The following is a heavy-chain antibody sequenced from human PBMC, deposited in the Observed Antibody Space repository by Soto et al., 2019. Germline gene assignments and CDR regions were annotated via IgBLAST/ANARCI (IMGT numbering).Heavy chain of an antibody. CDR1: GLPHSSFA. J-gene: IGHJ4*02. CDR2: IYGNGGGI. CDR3: AKDAVYNDGLWLMDH. V-gene: IGHV3-23*01. D-gene: IGHD2-21*01. Sequence: GGSLRLSCTASGLPHSSFALMWVRQAPGKGLECVSGIYGNGGGIEYADSVKGRFTISRDNSKNTVYLQMTDLRADDTAVYYCAKDAVYNDGLWLMDHWGQGTQVTVSS.